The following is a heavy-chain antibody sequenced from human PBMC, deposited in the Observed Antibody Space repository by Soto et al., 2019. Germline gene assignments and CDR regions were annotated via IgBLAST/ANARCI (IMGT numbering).Heavy chain of an antibody. Sequence: SGFTFSSYSMNWVRQAPGKGLEWVSSISSSSSYIYYADSVKGRFTISRDNAKNSLYLQMNSLRAEDTAVYYCASELSIAVAGPVGPPLQYYFDYWGQGTLVTVSS. V-gene: IGHV3-21*01. D-gene: IGHD6-19*01. J-gene: IGHJ4*02. CDR1: GFTFSSYS. CDR3: ASELSIAVAGPVGPPLQYYFDY. CDR2: ISSSSSYI.